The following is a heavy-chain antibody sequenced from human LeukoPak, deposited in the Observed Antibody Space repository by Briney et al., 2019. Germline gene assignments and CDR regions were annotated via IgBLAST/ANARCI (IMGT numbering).Heavy chain of an antibody. CDR2: IYSGGST. CDR1: GFTVSSNY. Sequence: GGSLRLSCAASGFTVSSNYMSWVRQAPGKGLEWVSVIYSGGSTYYADSVKGRFTISRDNSKNTLYLQMNSLRAEDTAVYYCARHQSVPAFDIWGQGTMVTVSS. J-gene: IGHJ3*02. CDR3: ARHQSVPAFDI. V-gene: IGHV3-53*05. D-gene: IGHD2-2*01.